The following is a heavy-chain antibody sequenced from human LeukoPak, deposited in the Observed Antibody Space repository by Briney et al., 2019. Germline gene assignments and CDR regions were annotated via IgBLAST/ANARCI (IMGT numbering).Heavy chain of an antibody. Sequence: SVKVSCKASGGTFSSYAISWVRQAPGQGLEWMGGIIPIFGTANYAQKFQGRVTITADESTSTAYMELSSLRSEDTAVYYCARSLYGDSSGYYYVFDYWGQGTLVTVSS. CDR1: GGTFSSYA. V-gene: IGHV1-69*13. CDR2: IIPIFGTA. D-gene: IGHD3-22*01. J-gene: IGHJ4*02. CDR3: ARSLYGDSSGYYYVFDY.